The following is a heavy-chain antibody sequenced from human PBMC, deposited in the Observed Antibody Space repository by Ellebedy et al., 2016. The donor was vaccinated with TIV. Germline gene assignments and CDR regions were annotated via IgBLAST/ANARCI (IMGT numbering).Heavy chain of an antibody. J-gene: IGHJ6*02. CDR3: AKDMEGSGSYSTYGMDV. CDR2: ISWNGGTI. V-gene: IGHV3-9*03. Sequence: LSLTCAASGFSFVDYAMHWVRQVPGKGLEWVSGISWNGGTIAYADSVKGRFTISRDNARNSLYLQMSSLRAEDMALYYCAKDMEGSGSYSTYGMDVWGQGTTVTVSS. CDR1: GFSFVDYA. D-gene: IGHD3-10*01.